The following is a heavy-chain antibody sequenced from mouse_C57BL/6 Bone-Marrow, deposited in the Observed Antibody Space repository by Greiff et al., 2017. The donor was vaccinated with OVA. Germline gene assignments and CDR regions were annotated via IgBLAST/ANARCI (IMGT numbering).Heavy chain of an antibody. CDR2: IYPGSGRT. CDR1: GYTFTSYW. V-gene: IGHV1-55*01. D-gene: IGHD1-1*01. CDR3: ARSGITTVEGDFAMDY. Sequence: QVQLKQPGAELVKPGASVKMSCTASGYTFTSYWITWVKQRPGQGLEWIGDIYPGSGRTNYNEKFKSKATLTVDTSSSTAYMQLSSLTSEDSAVYYCARSGITTVEGDFAMDYWGQGTSVTVSS. J-gene: IGHJ4*01.